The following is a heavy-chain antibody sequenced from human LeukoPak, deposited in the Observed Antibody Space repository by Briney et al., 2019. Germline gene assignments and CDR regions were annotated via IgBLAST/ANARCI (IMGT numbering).Heavy chain of an antibody. Sequence: GESLRISCKGSGYSFTSYWISWVHQMPGKGLEWMGRIDPSDSYTNYSLSFQGHVTISADKSISTAYLQWSSLKASDTAMYYCARHSGYYYGSRTYYYGMDVWGKGTTVTVSS. D-gene: IGHD3-10*01. J-gene: IGHJ6*04. CDR1: GYSFTSYW. CDR2: IDPSDSYT. CDR3: ARHSGYYYGSRTYYYGMDV. V-gene: IGHV5-10-1*01.